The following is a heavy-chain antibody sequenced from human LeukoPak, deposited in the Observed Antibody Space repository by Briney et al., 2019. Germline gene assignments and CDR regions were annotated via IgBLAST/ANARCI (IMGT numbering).Heavy chain of an antibody. CDR3: ANQITIFGVVITHAFDI. D-gene: IGHD3-3*01. J-gene: IGHJ3*02. CDR2: IRYDGSNK. CDR1: GFTFSSYG. Sequence: GGSLRLSCAASGFTFSSYGMHWVRQAPGKGLGWVAFIRYDGSNKYYADSVKGRFTISRDNSKNTLHLQMNSLRAEDTAVYYCANQITIFGVVITHAFDIWGQGTMVTVSS. V-gene: IGHV3-30*02.